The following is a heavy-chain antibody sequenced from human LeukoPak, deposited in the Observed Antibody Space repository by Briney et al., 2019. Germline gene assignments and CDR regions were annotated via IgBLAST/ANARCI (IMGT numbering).Heavy chain of an antibody. V-gene: IGHV3-15*01. CDR2: IKSKTVGGTT. Sequence: GGSLRLSCAASGFTFSNAWMSWVRQAPGKGREWVGRIKSKTVGGTTDYAAPVKGRFTISRDNSKNTLYLQMNSLKTEDTAVYYCTTRAAAVWFGELSDDAFDIWGQGTMVTVSS. D-gene: IGHD3-10*01. CDR1: GFTFSNAW. CDR3: TTRAAAVWFGELSDDAFDI. J-gene: IGHJ3*02.